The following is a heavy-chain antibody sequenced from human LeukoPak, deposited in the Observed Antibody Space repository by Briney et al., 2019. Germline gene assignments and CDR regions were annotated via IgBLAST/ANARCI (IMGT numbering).Heavy chain of an antibody. V-gene: IGHV3-11*03. D-gene: IGHD3-22*01. CDR2: ISGGGSYT. CDR1: GFNFSDDY. J-gene: IGHJ4*02. Sequence: GGSLRLSCAAAGFNFSDDYMTWIRQAPGKGLEWVSYISGGGSYTGYADAVKGRFTISRDNAKNSLYLQMSSLRAEDTAVYYCARRGDTSGYYYFDYWGQGTLVTVSS. CDR3: ARRGDTSGYYYFDY.